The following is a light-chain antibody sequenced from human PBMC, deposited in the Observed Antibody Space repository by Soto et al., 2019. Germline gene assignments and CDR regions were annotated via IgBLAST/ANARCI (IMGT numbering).Light chain of an antibody. CDR2: GTS. CDR3: QQYGSSPLT. Sequence: EFVLTKSPGTLSLSPWERATLTCRASQTIRNNYLAWYQQKPGQAPRPLIYGTSIRATGIPDRFTGSGSGTDVTLTISRLEPEDFAVYYCQQYGSSPLTFGGGTKVDIK. V-gene: IGKV3-20*01. CDR1: QTIRNNY. J-gene: IGKJ4*01.